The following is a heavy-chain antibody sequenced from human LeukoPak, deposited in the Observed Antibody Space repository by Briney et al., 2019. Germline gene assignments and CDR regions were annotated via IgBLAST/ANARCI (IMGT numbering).Heavy chain of an antibody. J-gene: IGHJ5*02. D-gene: IGHD6-13*01. V-gene: IGHV4-34*01. CDR1: GGSFSGYY. CDR3: ARGRRSSSEA. Sequence: SETLSLTCAVYGGSFSGYYWSWIRQPPGKGLEWIGEINHGGSTNYNPSLKSRVTISVDTSKNQFSLKLSSVTAADTAVYYCARGRRSSSEAWGQGTLVTVSS. CDR2: INHGGST.